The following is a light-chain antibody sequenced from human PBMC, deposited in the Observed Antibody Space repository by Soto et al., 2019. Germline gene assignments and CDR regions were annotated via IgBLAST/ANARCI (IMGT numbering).Light chain of an antibody. Sequence: QSVLTQPPSASGTPGQSVTISCSGTSSNIGNNIVNWYQQLPGTAPKLLIYNNNQRPSGVPDRFSGSKSGTSASLAISGLQSEDEADYYCATWDDSLSGWVFGGRTKLTVL. CDR3: ATWDDSLSGWV. V-gene: IGLV1-44*01. CDR2: NNN. CDR1: SSNIGNNI. J-gene: IGLJ3*02.